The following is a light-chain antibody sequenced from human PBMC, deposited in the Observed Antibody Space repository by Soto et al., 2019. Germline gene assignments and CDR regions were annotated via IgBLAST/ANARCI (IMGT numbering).Light chain of an antibody. CDR2: AAS. CDR3: QQSHSTPST. V-gene: IGKV1-39*01. Sequence: DIQMTQSPSSLSASVGDRVTITCRASQSISSYLNWYQQKPGKAPKLLIYAASSLQSGVPSRFSGSGSGTDFTLTISSLQPEDFGTYYCQQSHSTPSTFGQGTRLEIK. CDR1: QSISSY. J-gene: IGKJ5*01.